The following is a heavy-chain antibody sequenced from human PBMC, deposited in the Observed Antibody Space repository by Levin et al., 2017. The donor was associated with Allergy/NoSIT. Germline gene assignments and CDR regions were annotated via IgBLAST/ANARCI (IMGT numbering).Heavy chain of an antibody. CDR1: GYTFTGYY. J-gene: IGHJ2*01. Sequence: AASVKVSCKASGYTFTGYYMHWVRQAPGQGLEWMGWINPNSGGTNYAQKFQGRVTMTRDTSISTAYMELSRLRSDDTAVYYCARDPGTGRELLSWYFDLWGRGTLVTVSS. CDR3: ARDPGTGRELLSWYFDL. V-gene: IGHV1-2*02. CDR2: INPNSGGT. D-gene: IGHD1-7*01.